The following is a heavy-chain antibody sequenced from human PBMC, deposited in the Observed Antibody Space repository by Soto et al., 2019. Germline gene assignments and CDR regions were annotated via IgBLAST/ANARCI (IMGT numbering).Heavy chain of an antibody. CDR2: IIPIFGTA. CDR1: GGTFSSYA. J-gene: IGHJ5*02. Sequence: SVKVSCKASGGTFSSYAISWVRQAPGQGLEWMGGIIPIFGTANYAQKFQGRVTITADESTSTAYMELSSLRSEDTAVYYCAREGVVGNWFDPWGQGSLVTVSS. V-gene: IGHV1-69*13. D-gene: IGHD1-26*01. CDR3: AREGVVGNWFDP.